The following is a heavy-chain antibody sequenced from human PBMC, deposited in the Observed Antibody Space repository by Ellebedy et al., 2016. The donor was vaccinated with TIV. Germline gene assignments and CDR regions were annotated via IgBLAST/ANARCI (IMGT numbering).Heavy chain of an antibody. CDR1: GFTFDKYW. J-gene: IGHJ6*02. D-gene: IGHD3-22*01. CDR3: ARDPTNFSSGWQYHYGLDV. V-gene: IGHV3-74*01. Sequence: GGSLRLSXAASGFTFDKYWMHWVRQAPGEGLVWVSRLYSDGSGASYADSVKGRFTTSRDNAKSTLFLQMESLKVEDTAVYFCARDPTNFSSGWQYHYGLDVWGQGTTVTVSS. CDR2: LYSDGSGA.